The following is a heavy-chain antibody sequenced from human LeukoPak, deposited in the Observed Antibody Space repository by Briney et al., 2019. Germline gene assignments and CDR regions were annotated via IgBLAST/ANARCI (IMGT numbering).Heavy chain of an antibody. Sequence: GGSLRLSCAASGFTFSSYGMHWVRQAPGKRLEWVAFIRYDGSNKYYADSVKGRFTISRDNSKNSLYLQMSSLRVEDTAVYYCTRDPRHFDSCGQGTLVTVSS. CDR2: IRYDGSNK. V-gene: IGHV3-30*02. CDR1: GFTFSSYG. J-gene: IGHJ5*01. D-gene: IGHD6-6*01. CDR3: TRDPRHFDS.